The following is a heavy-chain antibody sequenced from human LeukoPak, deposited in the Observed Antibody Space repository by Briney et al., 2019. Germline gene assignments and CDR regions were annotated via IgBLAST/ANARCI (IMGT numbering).Heavy chain of an antibody. D-gene: IGHD5-24*01. CDR1: GGSFSGYY. J-gene: IGHJ4*02. V-gene: IGHV4-34*01. Sequence: SETLSLTCAVYGGSFSGYYWSWIRQPPGKGLEWIGEINHSGSTIYNPSLKSRVTISVDTSKNQFSLKLSSVTAADTAVYYCARKMATIMRWKPFDYWGQGTLVTVSS. CDR2: INHSGST. CDR3: ARKMATIMRWKPFDY.